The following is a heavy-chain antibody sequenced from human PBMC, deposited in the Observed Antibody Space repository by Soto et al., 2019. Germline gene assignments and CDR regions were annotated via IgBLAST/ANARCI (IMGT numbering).Heavy chain of an antibody. D-gene: IGHD3-22*01. CDR1: GGTFSSYA. CDR3: ARGPFDYYDSSGYLYWYFDL. Sequence: QVQLVQSGAEVKKPGSSVKVSCKASGGTFSSYAISWVRQAPGQGLEWMGGIIPIFGTANYAQKFQGRVTITADESTSTAYMELSSLRSEDTPVYYCARGPFDYYDSSGYLYWYFDLWGRGTLVTVSS. V-gene: IGHV1-69*01. CDR2: IIPIFGTA. J-gene: IGHJ2*01.